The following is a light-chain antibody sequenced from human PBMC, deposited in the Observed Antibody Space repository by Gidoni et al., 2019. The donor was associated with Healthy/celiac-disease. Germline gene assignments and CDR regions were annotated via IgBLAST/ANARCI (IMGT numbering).Light chain of an antibody. CDR3: QQYGSSL. Sequence: LTQSPGTLSLSPGERATLSCRASQSVSSSYLAWYQQKPGQAPRLLIYGASSRATGIPDRFSGSGSGTDFTLTISRLEPEDFAVYYCQQYGSSLFGPGTKVDIK. CDR2: GAS. J-gene: IGKJ3*01. V-gene: IGKV3-20*01. CDR1: QSVSSSY.